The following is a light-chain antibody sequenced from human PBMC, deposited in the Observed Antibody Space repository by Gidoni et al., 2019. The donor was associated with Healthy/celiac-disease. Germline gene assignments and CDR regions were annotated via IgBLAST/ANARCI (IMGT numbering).Light chain of an antibody. CDR3: QQYDNLLGT. J-gene: IGKJ1*01. CDR1: QDISNY. Sequence: DIQMTQSPSSLSASVGDRVTITCQASQDISNYLNRYQQKPGKAPKLLIYDASNLETGVPSRFSGSGSGTDFTFTISSLQPEDIATYYCQQYDNLLGTFGQGTKVEIK. V-gene: IGKV1-33*01. CDR2: DAS.